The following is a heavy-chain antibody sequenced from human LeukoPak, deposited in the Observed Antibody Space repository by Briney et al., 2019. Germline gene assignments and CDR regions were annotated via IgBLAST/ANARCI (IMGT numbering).Heavy chain of an antibody. D-gene: IGHD3-10*01. J-gene: IGHJ4*02. Sequence: SETLSLTCTVSGGSISSGDYYWNWIRQPPGKGLEWIGYIYYSGSTYYDPSLKSRVTISVDTSKNQFSLKLSSVTAADTAVYYCARALYGSGSYAYDYWGQGTLVTVSS. CDR2: IYYSGST. V-gene: IGHV4-30-4*01. CDR1: GGSISSGDYY. CDR3: ARALYGSGSYAYDY.